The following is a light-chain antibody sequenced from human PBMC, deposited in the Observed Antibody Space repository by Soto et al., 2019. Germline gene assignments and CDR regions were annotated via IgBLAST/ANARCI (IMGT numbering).Light chain of an antibody. CDR3: QSVDGKYVV. CDR2: EDS. V-gene: IGLV6-57*04. J-gene: IGLJ2*01. Sequence: NFMLTQPHSVSESPGQTVTISCTRSSGSIASDYVQWYQQRPGSAPINVIFEDSQRPPGVPDRFSGSIDSSSNSASLTISRLTTEDAADYYCQSVDGKYVVFGGGTKLTVL. CDR1: SGSIASDY.